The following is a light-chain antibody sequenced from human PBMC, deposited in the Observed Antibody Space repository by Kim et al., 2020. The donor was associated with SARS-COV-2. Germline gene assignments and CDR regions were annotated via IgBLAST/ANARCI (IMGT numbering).Light chain of an antibody. Sequence: LSPGERATLSCRASQSVGHYLDWYQQKTGQAPRLLIYDASNRATAIPDRFTGSGSGTDFTLTIGSLEPEDCAVYFCQQRNNWPQTFGQGTKVDIK. V-gene: IGKV3-11*01. CDR3: QQRNNWPQT. CDR2: DAS. J-gene: IGKJ1*01. CDR1: QSVGHY.